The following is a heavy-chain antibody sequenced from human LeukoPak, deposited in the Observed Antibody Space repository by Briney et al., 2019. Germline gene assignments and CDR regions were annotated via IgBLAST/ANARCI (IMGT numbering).Heavy chain of an antibody. J-gene: IGHJ6*02. CDR2: ITHSGNT. V-gene: IGHV4-34*01. Sequence: SETLSLTCAVYGGSVSGFYWSWTRHPPGKGLEWIGEITHSGNTNYNPSLKSRVTISADTSNNQFSLKLSSVTAADTAVYYCARIYNVGFGEGYYYGMDVWGQGTTVTVSS. CDR3: ARIYNVGFGEGYYYGMDV. D-gene: IGHD3-10*01. CDR1: GGSVSGFY.